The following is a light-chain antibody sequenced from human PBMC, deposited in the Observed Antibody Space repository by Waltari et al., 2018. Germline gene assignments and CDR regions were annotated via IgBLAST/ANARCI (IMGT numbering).Light chain of an antibody. Sequence: DIQMTQSPSSLSASVGDRVTITCQASQDISNHLSWYQQKPGKAPKLLIYDAPNLTTGVPPRFSGSGSGTDFTFTISSLQPEDIATYYCQQYHDLPLTFGAGTKVEIK. CDR3: QQYHDLPLT. J-gene: IGKJ4*01. CDR2: DAP. V-gene: IGKV1-33*01. CDR1: QDISNH.